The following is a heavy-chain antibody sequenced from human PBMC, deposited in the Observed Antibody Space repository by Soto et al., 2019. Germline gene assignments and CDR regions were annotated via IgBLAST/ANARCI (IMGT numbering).Heavy chain of an antibody. V-gene: IGHV4-30-4*01. Sequence: SETLSLTCTVSGGSISSGDHYWSWVRQPPGKGLESIGYIYYSGTTYYNPSLKSRLTISVDTSKNQFSLKLSSVTAADTAVYYWATYYDSSGPTFDYWGQGALVTVSS. CDR1: GGSISSGDHY. J-gene: IGHJ4*02. CDR2: IYYSGTT. D-gene: IGHD3-22*01. CDR3: ATYYDSSGPTFDY.